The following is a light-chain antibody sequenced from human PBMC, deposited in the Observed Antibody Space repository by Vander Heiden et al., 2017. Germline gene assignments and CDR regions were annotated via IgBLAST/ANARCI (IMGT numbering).Light chain of an antibody. CDR3: QQCYSTPLT. V-gene: IGKV1-39*01. CDR2: AAS. Sequence: DIQMTQSPSSLSASVGDRVTITCRAGQSISSYLNWYQQKPGKAPKLLIYAASSLQSGVPSRFSGSGSGTDFTLTISSLQPEDFATYYCQQCYSTPLTFGGGTKVEIK. CDR1: QSISSY. J-gene: IGKJ4*01.